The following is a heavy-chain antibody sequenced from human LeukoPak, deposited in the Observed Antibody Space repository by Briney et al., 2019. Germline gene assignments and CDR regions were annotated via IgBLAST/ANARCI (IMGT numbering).Heavy chain of an antibody. CDR2: IYYSGST. J-gene: IGHJ5*02. V-gene: IGHV4-59*01. CDR3: ARRLWFDP. CDR1: GGSISSYY. Sequence: IPSETLSLTCTVSGGSISSYYWSWIRQPPGKGLEWIGYIYYSGSTNYNPSLKSRVTISVDTSKNQFSLKLSSVTAADTAVYYCARRLWFDPWGQGTLVTVSS.